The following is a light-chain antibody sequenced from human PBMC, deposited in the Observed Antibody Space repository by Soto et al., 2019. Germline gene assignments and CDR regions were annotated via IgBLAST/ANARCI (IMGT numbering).Light chain of an antibody. Sequence: SYELTQPPSVSVSPGQTASITRSGDKLGDRYATWYQQRPGQSPVLVIFQDRKRPSGIPERFSGSNSGNTATLTISGTQAMDEADYYCQAWDSTTGVVFGGGTKLTVL. CDR1: KLGDRY. J-gene: IGLJ2*01. V-gene: IGLV3-1*01. CDR3: QAWDSTTGVV. CDR2: QDR.